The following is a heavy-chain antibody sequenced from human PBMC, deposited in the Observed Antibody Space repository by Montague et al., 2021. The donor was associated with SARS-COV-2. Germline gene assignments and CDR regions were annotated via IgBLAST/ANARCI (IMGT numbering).Heavy chain of an antibody. D-gene: IGHD3-10*01. CDR3: ASSYYYGSGTYVYNYYMDV. CDR2: ISYSGRT. Sequence: SETLSLTCTVSGGSVNSSPYYWGWIRQPPGRGLEWVGSISYSGRTYFXPSLKSRLTISVDSSENQFSLRLSSVTAADTAVYYCASSYYYGSGTYVYNYYMDVWGKGTTVTVSS. CDR1: GGSVNSSPYY. V-gene: IGHV4-39*01. J-gene: IGHJ6*03.